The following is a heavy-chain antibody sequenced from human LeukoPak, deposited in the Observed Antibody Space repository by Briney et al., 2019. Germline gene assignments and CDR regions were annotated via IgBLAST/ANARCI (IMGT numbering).Heavy chain of an antibody. CDR1: GFTFSSYA. V-gene: IGHV3-23*01. CDR2: ISGSGGST. Sequence: PGGSLRLSCAASGFTFSSYAMSWARQAPGKGLEWVSAISGSGGSTYYADSVKGRFTISRDNSKNTLYLQMNSLRAEDTAVYYCAKSLVLGSYLGYYFDYWGQGTLVTVSS. J-gene: IGHJ4*02. CDR3: AKSLVLGSYLGYYFDY. D-gene: IGHD1-26*01.